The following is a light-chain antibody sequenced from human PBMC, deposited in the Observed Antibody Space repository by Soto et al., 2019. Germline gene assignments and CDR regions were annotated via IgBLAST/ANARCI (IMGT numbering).Light chain of an antibody. J-gene: IGKJ5*01. CDR3: QQYNNWPPIT. CDR1: QSVSSY. Sequence: VLTQSPATLSLSPGERATLSCRASQSVSSYLAWYQQKPGQAPRLLIYGASTRATGIPARFSGSGSGTEFTLTISSLQSEDFAVYYCQQYNNWPPITFGQGTRLEIK. V-gene: IGKV3-15*01. CDR2: GAS.